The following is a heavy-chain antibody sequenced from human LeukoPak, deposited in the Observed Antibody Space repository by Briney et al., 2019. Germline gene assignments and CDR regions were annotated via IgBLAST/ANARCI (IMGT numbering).Heavy chain of an antibody. J-gene: IGHJ4*02. CDR2: IYSGGST. CDR1: GFTVINNY. D-gene: IGHD2-2*01. CDR3: TKSVVPAAYRYYFDY. Sequence: GESLRLSCAASGFTVINNYMTWVRQAPGKGLEWVSVIYSGGSTYYADSVKGRFTISRDNSKNTLYLQMNSLRAEDTAIYYCTKSVVPAAYRYYFDYWGQGTLVTVSS. V-gene: IGHV3-66*01.